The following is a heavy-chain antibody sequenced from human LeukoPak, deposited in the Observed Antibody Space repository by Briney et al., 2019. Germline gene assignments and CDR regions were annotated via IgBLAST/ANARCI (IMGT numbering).Heavy chain of an antibody. D-gene: IGHD3-22*01. V-gene: IGHV1-18*01. J-gene: IGHJ4*02. CDR3: ARAKRYYYDSSGSQSFYFDY. Sequence: APVKVSCKASGYTFTSFGISWVRQAPGQGLEWMGWISAFNGYTNYAQKLQGRVSMTTDTSTGTAYMELRSLRSDDTAVYYCARAKRYYYDSSGSQSFYFDYWGQGTLVTVSS. CDR2: ISAFNGYT. CDR1: GYTFTSFG.